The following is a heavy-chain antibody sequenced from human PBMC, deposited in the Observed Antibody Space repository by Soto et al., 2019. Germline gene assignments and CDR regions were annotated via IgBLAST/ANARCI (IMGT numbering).Heavy chain of an antibody. J-gene: IGHJ4*01. V-gene: IGHV4-59*01. Sequence: SETLSLTCTVSGVSISSYYWSWIRQPPGKGLQWIGFTSYSGSTDYNPSLKSRVTLTVDTSKNQVSLNLRSVTAADTAVYYCARVSTVTKLDYWGHGMLVTVSS. D-gene: IGHD4-17*01. CDR2: TSYSGST. CDR1: GVSISSYY. CDR3: ARVSTVTKLDY.